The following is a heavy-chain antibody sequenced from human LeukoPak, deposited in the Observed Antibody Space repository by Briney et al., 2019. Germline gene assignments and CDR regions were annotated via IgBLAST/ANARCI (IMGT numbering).Heavy chain of an antibody. V-gene: IGHV4-4*07. D-gene: IGHD3-10*01. CDR3: ARDSGTTGEVKFDP. CDR1: GGSISSYY. Sequence: SETLSLTCTVSGGSISSYYLSWIRQPAGKGLEWIGRIYPGGSNYNPSLKSRVTMSIDTSKNQLSLKLSSVTAADTAVYYCARDSGTTGEVKFDPWGQGTLVTVSS. CDR2: IYPGGS. J-gene: IGHJ5*02.